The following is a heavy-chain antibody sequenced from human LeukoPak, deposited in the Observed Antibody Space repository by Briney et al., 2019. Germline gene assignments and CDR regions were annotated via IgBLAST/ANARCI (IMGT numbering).Heavy chain of an antibody. J-gene: IGHJ4*02. V-gene: IGHV3-48*01. Sequence: GGSLRLSCVVSGFTFSSYSMNWVRQAPGKGLEWISYISSSSTTIYYADSVKGRFTISRDNAKNALYLQMNTLRAEDTAIYSCATRPTVGGTTPTFDHWGQGTPVTVSS. D-gene: IGHD1-26*01. CDR3: ATRPTVGGTTPTFDH. CDR1: GFTFSSYS. CDR2: ISSSSTTI.